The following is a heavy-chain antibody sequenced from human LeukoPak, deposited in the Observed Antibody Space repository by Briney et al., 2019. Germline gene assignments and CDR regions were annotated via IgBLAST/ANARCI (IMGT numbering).Heavy chain of an antibody. D-gene: IGHD2-21*01. J-gene: IGHJ5*02. Sequence: SETLSLTCTVSDGSISSSSYYWGWIRQPPGKGLEWIGSIYYSGSTYYNPSLKGRVTISVDTSKNQFSLKLSSVTAADTAVYYCARSLVVIATNWFDPWGQGTLVTVSS. CDR3: ARSLVVIATNWFDP. CDR1: DGSISSSSYY. CDR2: IYYSGST. V-gene: IGHV4-39*01.